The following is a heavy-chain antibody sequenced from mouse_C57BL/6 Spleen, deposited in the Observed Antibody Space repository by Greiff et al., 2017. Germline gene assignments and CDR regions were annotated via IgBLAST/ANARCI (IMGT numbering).Heavy chain of an antibody. V-gene: IGHV1-61*01. Sequence: VQLQQPGAELVRPGSSVKLSCKASGYTFTSYWMDWVKQRPGQGLEWIGNIYPSDSETHYNQKFKDKATLTVDKSSSTAYMQLRSLTSEDSAVYYCATMVTKKAMDYWGQGTSVTVSS. J-gene: IGHJ4*01. CDR2: IYPSDSET. D-gene: IGHD2-2*01. CDR3: ATMVTKKAMDY. CDR1: GYTFTSYW.